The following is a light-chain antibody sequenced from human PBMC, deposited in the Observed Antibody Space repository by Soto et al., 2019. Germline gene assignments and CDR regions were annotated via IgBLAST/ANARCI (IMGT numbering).Light chain of an antibody. CDR2: DAS. CDR1: QSISDW. J-gene: IGKJ4*01. Sequence: DIQMTQSPSTLSASVGDRVTITCRASQSISDWLAWFQQKPGKAPKVLIYDASTLESGVPSRFSGSGSGTEFTLTISSLQPEDSAVYYCQQYNSWPLTFGGGTKVDI. V-gene: IGKV1-5*01. CDR3: QQYNSWPLT.